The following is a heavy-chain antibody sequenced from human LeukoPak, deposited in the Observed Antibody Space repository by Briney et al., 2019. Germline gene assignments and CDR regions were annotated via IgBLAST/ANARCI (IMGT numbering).Heavy chain of an antibody. D-gene: IGHD5-12*01. J-gene: IGHJ6*02. CDR2: ISWNSGSI. V-gene: IGHV3-9*01. CDR3: AKDRGTGYSGYDSLYGMDV. Sequence: GGSLRLSCAASGFTFSSYPMHWVRQAPGKGLEWVSGISWNSGSIGYADSVKGRFTISRDNAKNSLYLQMNSLRAEDTALYYCAKDRGTGYSGYDSLYGMDVWGQGTTVTVSS. CDR1: GFTFSSYP.